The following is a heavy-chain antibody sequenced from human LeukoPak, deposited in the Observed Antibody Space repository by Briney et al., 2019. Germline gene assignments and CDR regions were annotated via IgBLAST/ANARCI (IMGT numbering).Heavy chain of an antibody. J-gene: IGHJ5*02. CDR3: ARDVSSNYDWFDP. CDR2: IYSSGST. Sequence: SQTLSLTCTVSGGSISSCSYYWSWIRQPAGKGLEWFARIYSSGSTNYNPSLKSRVTISVDTSKNQFSLKLSSVTAADTAVYYCARDVSSNYDWFDPWGQGTLVTVSS. CDR1: GGSISSCSYY. V-gene: IGHV4-61*02. D-gene: IGHD4-11*01.